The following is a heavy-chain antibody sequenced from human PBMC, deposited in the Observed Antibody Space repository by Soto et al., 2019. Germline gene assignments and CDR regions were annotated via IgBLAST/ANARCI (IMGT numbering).Heavy chain of an antibody. D-gene: IGHD3-16*02. CDR1: GFTFSRHT. Sequence: QVQLEESGGGVVQPGRSLRLSCAASGFTFSRHTMHWVRQAPGKGLEWVASISYDGSNKYYADSVKGRFTISRDNSKYTLSVQMESLRDEDTAVYYCARDRLRLGELSLLVYFDYWCQGTLVTVSS. CDR2: ISYDGSNK. CDR3: ARDRLRLGELSLLVYFDY. V-gene: IGHV3-30*04. J-gene: IGHJ4*02.